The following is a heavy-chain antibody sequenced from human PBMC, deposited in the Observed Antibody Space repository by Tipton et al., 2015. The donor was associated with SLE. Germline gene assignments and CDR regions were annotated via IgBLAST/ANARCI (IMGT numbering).Heavy chain of an antibody. V-gene: IGHV4-39*07. CDR1: RGSINTINYY. J-gene: IGHJ2*01. Sequence: TLSLTCTVSRGSINTINYYWAWIRQPPGKGLEWIGNIYYSGNTYYSPSLKSRVTISIDTSKNQFSLKLSSVTAADTAAYYCARTPGGVQGQIGWYFDLWGRGTLVTVSS. D-gene: IGHD3-10*01. CDR2: IYYSGNT. CDR3: ARTPGGVQGQIGWYFDL.